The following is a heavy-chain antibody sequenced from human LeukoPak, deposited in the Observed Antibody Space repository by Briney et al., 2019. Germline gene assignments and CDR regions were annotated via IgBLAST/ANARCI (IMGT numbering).Heavy chain of an antibody. Sequence: SETLSLTCAVYGGSFSSYYWSWIRQPPGKGLEWIGEINHSGSTNYNPSLKSRVTISVDTSKNQFSLKLTSVTAADTAVYYCAIPGIAATTYSFDHWGQGTLVTVSS. CDR1: GGSFSSYY. CDR3: AIPGIAATTYSFDH. CDR2: INHSGST. D-gene: IGHD2-15*01. V-gene: IGHV4-34*01. J-gene: IGHJ4*02.